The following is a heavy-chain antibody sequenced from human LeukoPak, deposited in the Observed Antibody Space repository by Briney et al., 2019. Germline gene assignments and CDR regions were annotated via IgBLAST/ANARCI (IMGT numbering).Heavy chain of an antibody. Sequence: TLSLTCTVSGGSISSGGYYWSWIRQHPGKGLEWIGYIYYSGNAYYNPSLKSRVTISVDTSKNQFSLKLSSVTAADTAVYYRARVYYYGSGSYYWFDPWGQGTLVTVSS. V-gene: IGHV4-31*03. CDR3: ARVYYYGSGSYYWFDP. J-gene: IGHJ5*02. CDR1: GGSISSGGYY. D-gene: IGHD3-10*01. CDR2: IYYSGNA.